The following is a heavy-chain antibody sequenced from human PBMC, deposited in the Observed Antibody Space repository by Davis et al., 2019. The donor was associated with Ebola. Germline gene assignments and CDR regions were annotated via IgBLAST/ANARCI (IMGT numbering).Heavy chain of an antibody. D-gene: IGHD2-2*01. V-gene: IGHV1-18*04. J-gene: IGHJ5*02. CDR1: GYTFTSYG. CDR2: ISTYNGYT. Sequence: ASVKVSCKASGYTFTSYGISWVRQAPGQGLEWMGWISTYNGYTKYAQKVQGRVTMTTDTSTRTAYMELRSLRSDDTAMYYCAREIIVVVPAAMRGWFDPWGQGTLVTVSS. CDR3: AREIIVVVPAAMRGWFDP.